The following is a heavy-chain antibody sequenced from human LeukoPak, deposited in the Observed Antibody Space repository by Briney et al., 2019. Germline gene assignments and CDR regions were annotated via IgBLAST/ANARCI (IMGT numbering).Heavy chain of an antibody. J-gene: IGHJ3*02. CDR1: GGSISSYY. CDR2: IYYSGST. CDR3: ARDSARSPHAFDI. V-gene: IGHV4-59*01. D-gene: IGHD6-6*01. Sequence: SETLSLTCTVSGGSISSYYWSWIRQPPGKGLEWIGYIYYSGSTNYNPSLKSRVTISVDTSKNQFSLKLSSVTAAGTAVYYCARDSARSPHAFDIWGQGTMVTVSS.